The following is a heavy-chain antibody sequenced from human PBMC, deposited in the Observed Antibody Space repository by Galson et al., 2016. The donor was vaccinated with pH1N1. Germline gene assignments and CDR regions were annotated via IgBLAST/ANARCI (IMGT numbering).Heavy chain of an antibody. Sequence: QSGAEVKKPGESLRISCKGSGYTFSYYWIGWVRQMSGKGLEWMGIVDPGKSDTRYSPPFQGQVTTSADKSTRIAYLQWSSLKASDTAMYYCARYDNSKDYFDYWGQGTLVTVSS. CDR2: VDPGKSDT. D-gene: IGHD2/OR15-2a*01. CDR1: GYTFSYYW. CDR3: ARYDNSKDYFDY. J-gene: IGHJ4*02. V-gene: IGHV5-51*03.